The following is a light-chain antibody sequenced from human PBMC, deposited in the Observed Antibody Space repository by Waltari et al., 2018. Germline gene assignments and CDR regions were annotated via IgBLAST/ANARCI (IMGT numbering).Light chain of an antibody. CDR3: QHYVRLPVT. Sequence: EIVLTQSPGTLSLSPGERVTLSCRASQSVGRSLAWYQQKPGQAPRLLIYGASSRATCIPDRFSGSGSGTDFSLTVSRLAPDELAVYYCQHYVRLPVTFGQGTKVEI. V-gene: IGKV3-20*01. J-gene: IGKJ1*01. CDR1: QSVGRS. CDR2: GAS.